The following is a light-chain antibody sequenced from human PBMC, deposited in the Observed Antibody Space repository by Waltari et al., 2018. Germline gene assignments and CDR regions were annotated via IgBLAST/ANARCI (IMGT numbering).Light chain of an antibody. V-gene: IGLV2-14*01. Sequence: QSGLTQPASVSGSPGQSITISCAATSSAIGAFHFISWYQQRPGKAPELLVYDVSHRPSGVSTRFSGSKSDNTAALTISGLQAEDEAVFYCSSFSSSTAGIFGGGTKVTVL. CDR1: SSAIGAFHF. CDR3: SSFSSSTAGI. CDR2: DVS. J-gene: IGLJ2*01.